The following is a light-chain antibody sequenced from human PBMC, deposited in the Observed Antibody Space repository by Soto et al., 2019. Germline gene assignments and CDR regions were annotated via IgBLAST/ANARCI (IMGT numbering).Light chain of an antibody. CDR2: AAS. CDR1: QCISTY. CDR3: QQSYSTPRT. Sequence: DTPMTQIPSTMSAWVGARVTITCRASQCISTYFNWYQQKPGKAPKLLIYAASSLQSGVPSRFSGSRSGTDFTLTISSLQPEDFATYYCQQSYSTPRTFGQGTKVDIK. J-gene: IGKJ1*01. V-gene: IGKV1-39*01.